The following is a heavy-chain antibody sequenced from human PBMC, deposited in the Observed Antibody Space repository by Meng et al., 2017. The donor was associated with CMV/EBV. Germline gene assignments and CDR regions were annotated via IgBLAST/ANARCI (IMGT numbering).Heavy chain of an antibody. CDR3: ARGPEVDYGDYVGLDY. CDR2: IYTSGST. Sequence: QLRGCCPRRGKCWDALSLTCTVSGGSHSSFYWALIRHRAGKGLEWSGRIYTSGSTHYNPPLKSRVTMSVDTSKNQFSLKLSSVTAADTAVYYCARGPEVDYGDYVGLDYWGQGTLVTVSS. D-gene: IGHD4-17*01. CDR1: GGSHSSFY. J-gene: IGHJ4*02. V-gene: IGHV4-4*07.